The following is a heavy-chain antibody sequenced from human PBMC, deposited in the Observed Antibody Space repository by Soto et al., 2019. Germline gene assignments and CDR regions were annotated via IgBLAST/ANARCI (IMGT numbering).Heavy chain of an antibody. D-gene: IGHD5-18*01. J-gene: IGHJ4*02. CDR3: VSDRGYGHASVPYS. CDR1: GFAFSSYG. Sequence: QAQLVESGRGVVQPGRSLRLSCAASGFAFSSYGMHWVRQAPGTGLEWVAVISYDGSLQHYADSVKGRFTISRDNSKNMVLLQMSSLRAEDTAVSYCVSDRGYGHASVPYSWGQGTLVSVSS. CDR2: ISYDGSLQ. V-gene: IGHV3-30*03.